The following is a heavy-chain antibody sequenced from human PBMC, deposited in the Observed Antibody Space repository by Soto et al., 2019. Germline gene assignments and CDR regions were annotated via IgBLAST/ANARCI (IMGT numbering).Heavy chain of an antibody. CDR1: GGSFREYY. CDR2: INQSGGT. J-gene: IGHJ6*02. Sequence: SETLSLTCAVNGGSFREYYWSWLRQPPGKGLEWIGEINQSGGTLYNPSPKRRINIAIDTSKNQFSMNLTSVTAADTATYYWARDISTVFGGEIYYYFGMDVWGQGTTVTVSS. V-gene: IGHV4-34*01. CDR3: ARDISTVFGGEIYYYFGMDV. D-gene: IGHD3-16*01.